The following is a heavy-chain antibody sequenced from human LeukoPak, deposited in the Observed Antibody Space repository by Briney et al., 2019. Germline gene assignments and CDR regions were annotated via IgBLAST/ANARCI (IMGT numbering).Heavy chain of an antibody. Sequence: PSETLSLTCTVSGGSISSSSYYWGWIRQPPGKGLEWIGEINHSGSTNYNPSLKSRVTISVDTSKNQFSLKLSSVTAADTAVYYCARGTYDFWSGYPYYFDYWGQGTLVTVSS. D-gene: IGHD3-3*01. V-gene: IGHV4-39*07. CDR2: INHSGST. J-gene: IGHJ4*02. CDR1: GGSISSSSYY. CDR3: ARGTYDFWSGYPYYFDY.